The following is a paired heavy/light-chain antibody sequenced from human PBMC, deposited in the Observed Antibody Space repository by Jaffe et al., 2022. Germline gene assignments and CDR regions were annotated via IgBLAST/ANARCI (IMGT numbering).Heavy chain of an antibody. CDR2: INSDGTNT. CDR1: GFTFSTYW. CDR3: VILGYYYESSGSKDRFDY. V-gene: IGHV3-74*01. D-gene: IGHD3-22*01. Sequence: EVQLVESGGGLVQAGGSLRLSCVASGFTFSTYWMHWVRQAPGKGLVWVSRINSDGTNTSYADSVKGRFTISRDNAKNTLYLQMNSLRAEDMAMYYCVILGYYYESSGSKDRFDYWGQGTLVTVSS. J-gene: IGHJ4*02.
Light chain of an antibody. CDR3: YSTDSSGNQVV. CDR2: EDN. J-gene: IGLJ2*01. CDR1: ALPKKY. V-gene: IGLV3-10*01. Sequence: SYELTQPPSVSVSPGQTARITCSGDALPKKYAYWYQQQSGQAPVLVMYEDNKRPSGIPARFSGSSSGKVATLTISGAQVEDEADYYCYSTDSSGNQVVFGGGTKLTVL.